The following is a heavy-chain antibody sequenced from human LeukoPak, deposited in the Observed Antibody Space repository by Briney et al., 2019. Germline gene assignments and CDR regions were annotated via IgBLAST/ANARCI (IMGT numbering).Heavy chain of an antibody. Sequence: GGSLRLSCAASGFTFDDYAMHWVRQAPGKGLEWVSGISWNSGSIGYADSVKGRFTISRDNAKNSLYLQMNSLRAEDTALYYCAKDMTPYGSGVPWGQGTLVTVSS. J-gene: IGHJ5*02. V-gene: IGHV3-9*01. D-gene: IGHD3-10*01. CDR1: GFTFDDYA. CDR3: AKDMTPYGSGVP. CDR2: ISWNSGSI.